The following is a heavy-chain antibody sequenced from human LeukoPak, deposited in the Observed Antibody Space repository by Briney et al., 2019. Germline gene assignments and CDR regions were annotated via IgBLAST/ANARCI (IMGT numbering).Heavy chain of an antibody. CDR1: GFPFNSYI. CDR3: ARFSGGQILAFDF. CDR2: ISSNGNTV. D-gene: IGHD2-8*02. Sequence: PGGSLRLSRTASGFPFNSYIMNWVRQAPGKGLEWISYISSNGNTVYYADSVKGRFTISRDNAKNSLYLQMNSLRVEDTAVYYCARFSGGQILAFDFWGRGTMVTVSS. V-gene: IGHV3-48*01. J-gene: IGHJ3*01.